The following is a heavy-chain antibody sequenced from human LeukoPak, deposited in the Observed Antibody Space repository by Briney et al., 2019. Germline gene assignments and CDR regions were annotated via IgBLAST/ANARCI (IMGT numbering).Heavy chain of an antibody. J-gene: IGHJ4*02. V-gene: IGHV3-74*01. D-gene: IGHD4-17*01. CDR1: GFTFTSYW. CDR3: ATDLG. CDR2: VEHDGSRT. Sequence: GGSLRLSCAASGFTFTSYWMHWVRQPPGKGLVWVSRVEHDGSRTAYADSVTGRFTISRDNARNMVYLQMNSLRAEDTAVYYCATDLGWGQGTLVTVSS.